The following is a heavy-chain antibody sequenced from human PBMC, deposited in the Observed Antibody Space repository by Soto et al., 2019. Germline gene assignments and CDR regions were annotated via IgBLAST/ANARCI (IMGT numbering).Heavy chain of an antibody. CDR1: GYTFTSYG. CDR2: ISAYNGNT. Sequence: QVQVVQSGAEVKKPGASVKVSRKASGYTFTSYGISWVRQAPGQGLEWMGWISAYNGNTKYAQKLQGRVTVTTDTSTSTAYMELRSLRSDDTAGYYCARDLTPGVVDHWGQGTLVTVSS. V-gene: IGHV1-18*01. D-gene: IGHD3-22*01. J-gene: IGHJ4*02. CDR3: ARDLTPGVVDH.